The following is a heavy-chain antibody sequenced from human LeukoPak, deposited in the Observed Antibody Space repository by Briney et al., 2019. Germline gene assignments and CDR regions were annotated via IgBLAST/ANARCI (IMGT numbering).Heavy chain of an antibody. Sequence: PGGSLRLSCAASGFTLRFYRMTWVRQAPGKGLEWVSYISSRSSTIYYTDSVKGRFTVSRDNAKNSLNLQMNSLRDEDTAVYYCSGDGSGYGQVDCWGQGSLVSVSS. CDR1: GFTLRFYR. V-gene: IGHV3-48*02. CDR2: ISSRSSTI. D-gene: IGHD2-15*01. CDR3: SGDGSGYGQVDC. J-gene: IGHJ4*02.